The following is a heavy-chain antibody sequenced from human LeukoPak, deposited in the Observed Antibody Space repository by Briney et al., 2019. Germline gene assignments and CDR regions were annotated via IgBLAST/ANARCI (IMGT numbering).Heavy chain of an antibody. D-gene: IGHD3/OR15-3a*01. V-gene: IGHV1-3*01. CDR1: GHTFISYA. J-gene: IGHJ6*02. CDR2: INGGNGDT. CDR3: TRTLLGATGYFTDYYGMDV. Sequence: ASVKLSCKASGHTFISYAIHWVRQAPGQRPEWMGWINGGNGDTNYSQKLQGRVTITRDASAITAYLELNSLRPADTAVYYCTRTLLGATGYFTDYYGMDVWGQGTTVTVS.